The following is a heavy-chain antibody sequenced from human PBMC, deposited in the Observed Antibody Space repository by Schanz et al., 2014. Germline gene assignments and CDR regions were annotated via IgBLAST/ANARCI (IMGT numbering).Heavy chain of an antibody. CDR1: GFTFSSYA. V-gene: IGHV3-23*04. Sequence: VQLVESGGGLVQPGGSLRLSCAASGFTFSSYAMSWVRQAPGKGLEWVSSISSGGGSTYYADSVKGRFTISRDNAENTLFLQMNSLRAEDTAVYYCARKVVATIGGYYDNWGQGTLVIVSS. CDR3: ARKVVATIGGYYDN. J-gene: IGHJ4*02. D-gene: IGHD5-12*01. CDR2: ISSGGGST.